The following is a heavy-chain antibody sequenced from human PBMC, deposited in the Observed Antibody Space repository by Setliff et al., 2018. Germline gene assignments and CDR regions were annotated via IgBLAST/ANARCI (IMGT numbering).Heavy chain of an antibody. CDR3: ATLLANYGSGMDV. CDR1: GSSIISDYY. J-gene: IGHJ6*02. CDR2: IFQSGNT. Sequence: LSLTCAVSGSSIISDYYWVWIRQPPGRGLEWIGSIFQSGNTYYNPSLKSRVTISVDTSKNQFSLKVNSVTAADTAVYYCATLLANYGSGMDVWGQGTTVTV. D-gene: IGHD3-10*01. V-gene: IGHV4-38-2*01.